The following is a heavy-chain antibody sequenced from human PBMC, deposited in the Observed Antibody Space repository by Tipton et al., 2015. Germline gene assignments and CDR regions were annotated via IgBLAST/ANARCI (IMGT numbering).Heavy chain of an antibody. V-gene: IGHV4-34*01. CDR1: GGSFSDYY. CDR3: ARARGRHGGLFDS. D-gene: IGHD4-23*01. Sequence: TLSLTCAVYGGSFSDYYWTWVRQSPGKGLEWIGEINYSATTHYNPSLGSRVTISVDTSKNQFSLNLTSVTASDTAVYYCARARGRHGGLFDSWGQGILVTVSS. CDR2: INYSATT. J-gene: IGHJ4*02.